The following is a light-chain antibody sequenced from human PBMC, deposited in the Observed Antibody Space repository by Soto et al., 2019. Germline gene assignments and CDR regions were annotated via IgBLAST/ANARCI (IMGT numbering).Light chain of an antibody. CDR3: QQRRDWPLT. V-gene: IGKV3-11*01. J-gene: IGKJ4*01. CDR2: DAS. Sequence: EIVLTQSPATLSLSPGERATLSCRASQSVNNYLAWFQQKPGQAPRLLIYDASNRATDIPARFSGSGSGTDFTLTISSLEPADFAVYYCQQRRDWPLTFGGGTKVEIK. CDR1: QSVNNY.